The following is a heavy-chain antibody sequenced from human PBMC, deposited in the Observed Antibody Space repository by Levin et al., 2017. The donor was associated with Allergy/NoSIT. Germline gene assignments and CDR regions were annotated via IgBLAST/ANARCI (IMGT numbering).Heavy chain of an antibody. CDR2: ISERGGST. CDR3: AKDTPALSAGPYFDY. V-gene: IGHV3-23*01. J-gene: IGHJ4*02. Sequence: GGSLRLSCTASGFTFSTYGMSWVRQAPGKGLEWVSGISERGGSTYYADSVKGRFTISRDNSKNTLYLQMNSLRAEDTAIYYCAKDTPALSAGPYFDYWGQGTLVTVSA. D-gene: IGHD2-2*01. CDR1: GFTFSTYG.